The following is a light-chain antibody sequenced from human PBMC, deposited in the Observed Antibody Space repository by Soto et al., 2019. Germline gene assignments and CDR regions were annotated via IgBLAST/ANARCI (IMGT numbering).Light chain of an antibody. CDR3: QQYDSSPLT. J-gene: IGKJ4*01. Sequence: EIVLTQSPGTLSLSPGERATLSCRASQSVSSSYLAWYQQKPGQAPRLLIYVASSRATGIPDRFSGSGSGTDFTLTISRLEPEDFAVYYCQQYDSSPLTFGGGTKVE. CDR2: VAS. V-gene: IGKV3-20*01. CDR1: QSVSSSY.